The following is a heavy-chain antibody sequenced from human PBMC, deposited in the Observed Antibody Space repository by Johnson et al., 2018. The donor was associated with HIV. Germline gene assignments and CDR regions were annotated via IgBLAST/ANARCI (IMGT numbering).Heavy chain of an antibody. V-gene: IGHV3-13*01. D-gene: IGHD1-26*01. CDR2: IGTAGDT. Sequence: VQLVESGGGVVQPGGSLRLSCAAFGFTFSSYGMHWVRQAPGKGLEWVSAIGTAGDTYYPGSVKGRFTISRENAKNSLYLQMNSLRAGDTAVYYCARDLSGSYSLMWAFDIWGQGTMVTVSS. CDR1: GFTFSSYG. CDR3: ARDLSGSYSLMWAFDI. J-gene: IGHJ3*02.